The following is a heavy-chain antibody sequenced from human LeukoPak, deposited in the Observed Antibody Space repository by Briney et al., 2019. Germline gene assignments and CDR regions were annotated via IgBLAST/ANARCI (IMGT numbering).Heavy chain of an antibody. CDR1: GFTFSSYG. CDR3: ARIGYSYGAYYYYYGMDV. D-gene: IGHD5-18*01. Sequence: GRSLRLSCAASGFTFSSYGMHWVRQAPGEGLEWVAVIWYDGSNKYYADSVKGRFTISRDNSKNTLYLQMNSLRAEDTAVYYCARIGYSYGAYYYYYGMDVWGQGTTVTVSS. J-gene: IGHJ6*02. V-gene: IGHV3-33*01. CDR2: IWYDGSNK.